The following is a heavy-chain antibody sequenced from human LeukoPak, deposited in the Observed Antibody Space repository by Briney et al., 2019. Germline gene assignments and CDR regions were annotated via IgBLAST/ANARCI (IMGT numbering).Heavy chain of an antibody. Sequence: SVKVSCKSSGGTFSSYGISWVRQAPGQGLEWMEGIIPIFGTANYAQKFQGRVTMTTDTSTSTAYMELRSLRSDDTAVYYCARQGRSSSWYRPKDYWGQGTLVTVSS. J-gene: IGHJ4*02. CDR3: ARQGRSSSWYRPKDY. V-gene: IGHV1-69*05. D-gene: IGHD6-13*01. CDR2: IIPIFGTA. CDR1: GGTFSSYG.